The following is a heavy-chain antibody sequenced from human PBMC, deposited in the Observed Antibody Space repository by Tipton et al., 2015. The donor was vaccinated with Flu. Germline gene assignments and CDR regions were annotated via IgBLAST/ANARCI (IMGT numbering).Heavy chain of an antibody. CDR1: GGSISSYY. CDR2: FYYGETT. D-gene: IGHD3-3*01. J-gene: IGHJ4*02. V-gene: IGHV4-59*01. Sequence: LRLSCTVSGGSISSYYWSWIRQPPGKGLEWIGYFYYGETTKYNPSLKSRVTISIDTSKNQFSLNLSSVTAADTAVYYCARASGVLEWRSWTFDYWGKGTLVTVSS. CDR3: ARASGVLEWRSWTFDY.